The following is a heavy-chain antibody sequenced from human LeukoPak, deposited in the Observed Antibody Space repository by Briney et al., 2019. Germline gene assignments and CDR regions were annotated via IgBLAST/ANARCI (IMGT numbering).Heavy chain of an antibody. V-gene: IGHV4-4*02. D-gene: IGHD6-13*01. CDR2: IYHSGST. J-gene: IGHJ4*02. CDR3: ASSSSWYSNGDY. Sequence: SETLSLTCAVSGGSISSSNWWSWVRQPPGKGLEWIGEIYHSGSTNYNPSLKSRVTISVDKSKNQFSLKLSSVTAADTAVYYCASSSSWYSNGDYWGRGTLVTVSS. CDR1: GGSISSSNW.